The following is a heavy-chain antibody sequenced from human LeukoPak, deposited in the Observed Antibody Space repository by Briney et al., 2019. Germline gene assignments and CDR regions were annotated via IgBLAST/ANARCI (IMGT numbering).Heavy chain of an antibody. D-gene: IGHD1-1*01. J-gene: IGHJ4*02. V-gene: IGHV3-7*05. Sequence: GGSLRVSCAASGFSFSSYWMSWVRQAPGKGLEWVANIKQDGSEKYYVDSVKGRFTISRDNAKNSLYLQMNSPRAEDTAVYYCARVENPHYFDYWGQGTLVTVSS. CDR1: GFSFSSYW. CDR3: ARVENPHYFDY. CDR2: IKQDGSEK.